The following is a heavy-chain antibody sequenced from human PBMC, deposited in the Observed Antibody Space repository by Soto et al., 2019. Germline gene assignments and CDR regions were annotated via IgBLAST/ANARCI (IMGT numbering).Heavy chain of an antibody. CDR2: IIPILGTA. CDR3: ARDSGSSSWSFDY. V-gene: IGHV1-69*13. J-gene: IGHJ4*02. Sequence: ASVKVSCKASGGTFSSYAISWVRQAPGQGLEWMGGIIPILGTANYAQKFQGRVTITADESTSTAYMELSSLRSEDTAVYYCARDSGSSSWSFDYWGQGTLVTVSS. D-gene: IGHD6-13*01. CDR1: GGTFSSYA.